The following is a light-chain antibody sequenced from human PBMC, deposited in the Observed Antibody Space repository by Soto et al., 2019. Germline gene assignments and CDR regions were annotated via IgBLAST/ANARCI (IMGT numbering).Light chain of an antibody. CDR1: SSDVGVYNY. Sequence: QSALTQPASVSGSPGHAITISCTGTSSDVGVYNYVSWYQQHPGKAPKLMIYDVSNRPSGVSNRYPGSKSGNTASLTISGLQAEDEADYYCSSYTSSSTPVVFGGGTKLTVL. CDR3: SSYTSSSTPVV. V-gene: IGLV2-14*01. CDR2: DVS. J-gene: IGLJ2*01.